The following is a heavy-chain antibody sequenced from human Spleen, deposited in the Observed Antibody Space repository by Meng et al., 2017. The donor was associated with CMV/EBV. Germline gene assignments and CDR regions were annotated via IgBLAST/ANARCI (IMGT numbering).Heavy chain of an antibody. CDR1: GFTFSSYS. CDR2: ISSSSSYI. D-gene: IGHD1-26*01. Sequence: GESLKISCAASGFTFSSYSMNWVRQAPGKGLEWVSSISSSSSYIYYADSVKGRFTISRDNAKNSLYLQMNSLRAEDTAVYYCARDREYSGSYYFDYWGQGTLVTVSS. V-gene: IGHV3-21*01. CDR3: ARDREYSGSYYFDY. J-gene: IGHJ4*02.